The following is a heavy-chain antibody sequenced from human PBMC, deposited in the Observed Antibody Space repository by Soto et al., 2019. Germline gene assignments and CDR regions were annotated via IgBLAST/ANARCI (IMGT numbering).Heavy chain of an antibody. Sequence: GASVKVSCKASGGTFSSYAISWVRQAPGQGLEWMGGIIPIFGTANYAQKFQGRVTITADESTSTAYMELSSLRSEDTAVYYCASENLYSSSWYMRDYGMDVWGQGTTVTVSS. D-gene: IGHD6-13*01. CDR2: IIPIFGTA. CDR3: ASENLYSSSWYMRDYGMDV. CDR1: GGTFSSYA. V-gene: IGHV1-69*13. J-gene: IGHJ6*02.